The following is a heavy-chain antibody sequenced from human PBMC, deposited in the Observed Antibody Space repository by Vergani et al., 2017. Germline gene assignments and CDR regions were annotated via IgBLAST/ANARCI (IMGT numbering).Heavy chain of an antibody. D-gene: IGHD3-10*01. CDR3: ARDPTPSMVRDHNWFDP. CDR2: IIPIFGIA. Sequence: QVQLVQSGAEVKKPGSSVKVSYKASGGTFSSYAISWVRQAPGQGLEWMGGIIPIFGIANYAQKFQGRVTITADKSTSTAYMELSSLRSEDTAVYYCARDPTPSMVRDHNWFDPWGQGTLVTVSS. V-gene: IGHV1-69*17. J-gene: IGHJ5*02. CDR1: GGTFSSYA.